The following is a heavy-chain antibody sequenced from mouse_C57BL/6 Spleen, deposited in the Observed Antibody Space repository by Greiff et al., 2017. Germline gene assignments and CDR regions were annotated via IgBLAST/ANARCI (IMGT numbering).Heavy chain of an antibody. CDR1: GYTFTDYY. D-gene: IGHD2-4*01. V-gene: IGHV1-26*01. CDR3: ARACDFCYLYFCV. CDR2: INPNNGGT. J-gene: IGHJ1*03. Sequence: VQLQQSGPELVKPGASVKISCKASGYTFTDYYMNWVKQSHGKSLEWIGDINPNNGGTSYNQKFKGKATLTVDKSSSTASMELRSLTSEDSAVYYGARACDFCYLYFCVWGTGATVSVAS.